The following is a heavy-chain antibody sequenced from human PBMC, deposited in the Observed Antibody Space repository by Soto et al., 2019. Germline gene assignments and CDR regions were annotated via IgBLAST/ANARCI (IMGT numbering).Heavy chain of an antibody. CDR3: VSDLLYSSSSGSNY. Sequence: EVQLVESGGGLVQPGGSLRLSCAASGFTFSNYWMHWVRQGPGKGLVWVSRIHSDGSGISYADSVKGRFTISRDNAKNTLYLQMNSLRVEDTAVYYCVSDLLYSSSSGSNYWGQGTLFTVSS. D-gene: IGHD6-6*01. J-gene: IGHJ4*02. V-gene: IGHV3-74*01. CDR2: IHSDGSGI. CDR1: GFTFSNYW.